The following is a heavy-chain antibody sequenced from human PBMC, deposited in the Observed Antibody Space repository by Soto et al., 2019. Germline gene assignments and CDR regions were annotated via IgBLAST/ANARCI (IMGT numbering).Heavy chain of an antibody. CDR3: ARDTGYDHDAFDI. Sequence: QVQLVLSGAEVKKPGASVKVSCKASGYSFITSYHMHWVRQAPGQGLEWMGIINPTGSMTRYSQKFQGRLTMTRDTSTATDYMELSNLTSEDTAVYFCARDTGYDHDAFDIWGQGTRVTVAS. CDR1: GYSFITSYH. J-gene: IGHJ3*02. CDR2: INPTGSMT. D-gene: IGHD5-12*01. V-gene: IGHV1-46*01.